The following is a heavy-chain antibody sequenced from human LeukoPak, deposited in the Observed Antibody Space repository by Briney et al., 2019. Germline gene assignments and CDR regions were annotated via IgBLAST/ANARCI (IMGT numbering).Heavy chain of an antibody. CDR2: ISYDGSNK. V-gene: IGHV3-30-3*01. D-gene: IGHD1-26*01. J-gene: IGHJ3*02. CDR1: GFTFSSYA. CDR3: AKGHLGGSYNDDAFDI. Sequence: PGRSLRLSCAASGFTFSSYAMHWVRQAPGKGLEWVAVISYDGSNKYYADSVKGRFTISRDNSKNTLYLQMNSLRAEDTAVYYCAKGHLGGSYNDDAFDIWGQGTMVTVSS.